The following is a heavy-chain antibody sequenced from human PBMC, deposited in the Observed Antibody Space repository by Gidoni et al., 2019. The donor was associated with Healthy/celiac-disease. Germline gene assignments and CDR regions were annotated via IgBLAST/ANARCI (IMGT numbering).Heavy chain of an antibody. CDR3: VVLYSSGAGNGNGY. Sequence: QVQLVESGGGVVQPGRSLRLSCAASGFTFSSYGMHWVRQAPGKGLEWVAVISYDGSNKYYADSVKGRFTISRDNSKNTLYLQMNSLRAEDTAVYYCVVLYSSGAGNGNGYWGQGTLVTVSS. CDR2: ISYDGSNK. V-gene: IGHV3-30*03. D-gene: IGHD6-19*01. J-gene: IGHJ4*02. CDR1: GFTFSSYG.